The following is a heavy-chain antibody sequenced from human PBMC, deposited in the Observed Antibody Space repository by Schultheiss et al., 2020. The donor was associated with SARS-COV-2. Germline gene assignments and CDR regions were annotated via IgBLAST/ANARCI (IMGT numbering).Heavy chain of an antibody. CDR2: IYYSGST. CDR3: ARDKRERNYVWGSYRYLSYGMDV. Sequence: SETLSLTCTVSGGSISSGDYYWSWIRQPPGKGLEWIGYIYYSGSTYYNPSLKSRVTISVDTSKNQFSLKLSSVTAADTAVYYCARDKRERNYVWGSYRYLSYGMDVWGQGTTVTVSS. J-gene: IGHJ6*02. CDR1: GGSISSGDYY. V-gene: IGHV4-30-4*02. D-gene: IGHD3-16*02.